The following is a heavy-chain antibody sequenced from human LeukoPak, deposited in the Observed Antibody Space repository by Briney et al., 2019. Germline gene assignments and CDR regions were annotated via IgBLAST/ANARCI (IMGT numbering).Heavy chain of an antibody. Sequence: SQTLSLTCAISGDSVSSNSAAWHWIRQSPSRGLEWLGRTYYRSKRYNAYAVSVKSRITINPDTSKNQFSLQLNSVTPEDTAVYYCARDPPYSYYGLDVWGQGTTVTVSS. CDR2: TYYRSKRYN. D-gene: IGHD4-4*01. J-gene: IGHJ6*02. CDR3: ARDPPYSYYGLDV. CDR1: GDSVSSNSAA. V-gene: IGHV6-1*01.